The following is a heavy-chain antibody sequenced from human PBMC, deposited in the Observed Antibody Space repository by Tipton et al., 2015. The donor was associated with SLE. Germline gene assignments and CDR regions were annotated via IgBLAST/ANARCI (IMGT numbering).Heavy chain of an antibody. CDR1: GFTVSSNY. J-gene: IGHJ4*02. CDR2: IYSGGST. Sequence: SLRLSCAASGFTVSSNYMSWVRQAPGKGLEWVSVIYSGGSTYYADSVKGRFTISRDNSKNTLYLQMNSLRAEDTAVYYCARDPGIVGAAYYFDYWGQGTLVTVSS. V-gene: IGHV3-53*05. CDR3: ARDPGIVGAAYYFDY. D-gene: IGHD1-26*01.